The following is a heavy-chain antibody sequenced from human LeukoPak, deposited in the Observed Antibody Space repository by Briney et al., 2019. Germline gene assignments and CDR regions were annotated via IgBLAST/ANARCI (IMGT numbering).Heavy chain of an antibody. Sequence: GGSLRLSCVASGFTFSSSAMSWVRQAPGKGLEWVSAITGSGGSTYFADSVKGRFAISRDNSKNTLWLQMNSLRAEDTAIYYCAKAFRDGYNLNFDYWGLGTLVTVSS. CDR2: ITGSGGST. CDR1: GFTFSSSA. J-gene: IGHJ4*02. V-gene: IGHV3-23*01. CDR3: AKAFRDGYNLNFDY. D-gene: IGHD5-24*01.